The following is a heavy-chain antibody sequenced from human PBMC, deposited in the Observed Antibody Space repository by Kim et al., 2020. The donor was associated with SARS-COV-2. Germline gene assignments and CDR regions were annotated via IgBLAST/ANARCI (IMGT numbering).Heavy chain of an antibody. V-gene: IGHV3-66*01. D-gene: IGHD1-26*01. CDR3: ARDQRERLPGGMDV. CDR2: IYSGGST. Sequence: GGSLRLSCAASGFTVSSNYMSWVRQAPGKGLEWVSVIYSGGSTYYADSVKGRFTISRDNSKNTLYLQMNSLRAEDTAVYYCARDQRERLPGGMDVWGQGTTVTVSS. CDR1: GFTVSSNY. J-gene: IGHJ6*02.